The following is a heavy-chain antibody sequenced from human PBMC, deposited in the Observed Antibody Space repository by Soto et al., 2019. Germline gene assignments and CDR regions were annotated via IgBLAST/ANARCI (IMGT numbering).Heavy chain of an antibody. Sequence: ASVKVSCKASGYIFRSYPMHWVRQAPGQRLEWMGWINAANGNTKYSQNFQGRVTITTDTSASTVYMELSSLRSADMDVYYCARDLGGTALMGFDYWGQGTQVTVSS. V-gene: IGHV1-3*01. CDR3: ARDLGGTALMGFDY. J-gene: IGHJ4*02. D-gene: IGHD2-8*01. CDR2: INAANGNT. CDR1: GYIFRSYP.